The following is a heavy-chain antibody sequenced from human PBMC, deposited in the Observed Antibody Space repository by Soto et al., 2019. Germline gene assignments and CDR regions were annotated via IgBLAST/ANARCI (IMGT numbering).Heavy chain of an antibody. CDR3: AGVQGITMNAPYFDY. V-gene: IGHV4-30-2*01. CDR1: GGSISSGGYS. CDR2: IYHSGST. Sequence: QLQLQESGSGLVKPSQTLSLTCAVSGGSISSGGYSWSWIRQPPGKGLEWIGYIYHSGSTYYNPSLKSRVTISVDRSKNQVSLKLSSVTAADTAVYYCAGVQGITMNAPYFDYWGQGTLVTVSS. D-gene: IGHD3-22*01. J-gene: IGHJ4*02.